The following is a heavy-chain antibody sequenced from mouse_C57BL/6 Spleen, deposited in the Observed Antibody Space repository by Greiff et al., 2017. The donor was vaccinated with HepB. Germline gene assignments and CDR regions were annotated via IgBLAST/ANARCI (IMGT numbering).Heavy chain of an antibody. Sequence: EVKVEESGPGLVKPSQSLSLTCSVTGYSITSGYYWNWIRQFPGNKLEWMGYISYDGSNNYNPSLKNRISITRDTSKNQFFLKLNSVTTEDTATYYCARERSTYYSNYDAMDYWGQGTSVTVSS. D-gene: IGHD2-5*01. CDR3: ARERSTYYSNYDAMDY. CDR1: GYSITSGYY. CDR2: ISYDGSN. V-gene: IGHV3-6*01. J-gene: IGHJ4*01.